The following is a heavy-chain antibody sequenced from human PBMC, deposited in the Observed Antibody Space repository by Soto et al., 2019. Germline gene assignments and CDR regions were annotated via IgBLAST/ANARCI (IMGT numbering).Heavy chain of an antibody. Sequence: GGSLRLSCAASGFTFSSYSMNWVRQAPGKGLEWVSSISSSSSYIYYADSVKGRFTISRDNAKNSLYLQMNSLRAEDTAVYYCARDSGSYYDRVDAFDIWGQGTMVTVSS. CDR1: GFTFSSYS. CDR3: ARDSGSYYDRVDAFDI. V-gene: IGHV3-21*01. CDR2: ISSSSSYI. J-gene: IGHJ3*02. D-gene: IGHD1-26*01.